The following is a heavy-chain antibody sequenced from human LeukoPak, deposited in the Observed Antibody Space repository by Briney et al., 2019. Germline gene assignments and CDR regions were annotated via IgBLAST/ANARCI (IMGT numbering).Heavy chain of an antibody. CDR3: GRQYISGWYRLPYYFDF. J-gene: IGHJ4*02. D-gene: IGHD6-19*01. CDR1: CYSISSGYC. V-gene: IGHV4-38-2*01. CDR2: IYHSGST. Sequence: SETLSLTCAVSCYSISSGYCWGWIRQPPGKGLEWFGSIYHSGSTYYNPSLKSRVTISVDTSKNQFSLKLSSVTAADSDVYCCGRQYISGWYRLPYYFDFWVEGTLVTVCS.